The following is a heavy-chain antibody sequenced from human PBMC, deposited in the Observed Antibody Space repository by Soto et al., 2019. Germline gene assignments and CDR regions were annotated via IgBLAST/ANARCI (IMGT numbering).Heavy chain of an antibody. CDR3: ARDKIGSITIFGVARYGMDV. D-gene: IGHD3-3*01. CDR1: GGSISSYY. V-gene: IGHV4-59*01. Sequence: PSETLSLTCTVSGGSISSYYWSWIRQPPGKGLEWIGYIYYSGSTNYNPSLKSRVTISVDTSKNQFSLKLSSVTAADTAVYYCARDKIGSITIFGVARYGMDVWGQGTTVTVS. J-gene: IGHJ6*02. CDR2: IYYSGST.